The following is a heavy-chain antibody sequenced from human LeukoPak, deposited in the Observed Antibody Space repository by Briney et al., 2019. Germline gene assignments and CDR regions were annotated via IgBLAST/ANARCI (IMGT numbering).Heavy chain of an antibody. Sequence: GGSLRLSCAASGFTFSSYGMHWVRQAPGKGLEWVAVISYDGSNKYYADSVKGRFTISRDNSKNTLYLQMNNLRAEDTAVYYCAKDLEQQLDGYYFDYWGQGTLVTVSS. J-gene: IGHJ4*02. CDR2: ISYDGSNK. V-gene: IGHV3-30*18. CDR3: AKDLEQQLDGYYFDY. D-gene: IGHD6-13*01. CDR1: GFTFSSYG.